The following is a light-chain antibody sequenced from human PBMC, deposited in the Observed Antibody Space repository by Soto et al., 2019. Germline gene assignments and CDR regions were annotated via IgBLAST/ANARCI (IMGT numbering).Light chain of an antibody. J-gene: IGLJ1*01. CDR3: KSYAGSNTYV. Sequence: SGLTQPPSASGSPGQSVTVSCTGTKNDIGVYDFVSWYQHHPGKAPRLIIYEVVQRPSGVPDRFSGSKSGNTASLTVSGLQAADEADYFCKSYAGSNTYVFGSGTKVTVL. CDR1: KNDIGVYDF. V-gene: IGLV2-8*01. CDR2: EVV.